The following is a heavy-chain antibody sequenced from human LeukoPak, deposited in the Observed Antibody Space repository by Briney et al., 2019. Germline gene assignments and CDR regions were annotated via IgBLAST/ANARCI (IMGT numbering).Heavy chain of an antibody. D-gene: IGHD3-10*01. V-gene: IGHV1-18*01. CDR2: ISPYNGNT. CDR1: GYTFSNYG. Sequence: ASVKVSCKASGYTFSNYGISWVRQAPGQGLEWMGGISPYNGNTNYAQKLQGRVTMTTDTSTNTAYMVLRSLRSDDTAVYYCARVGSGSYREVDIWGQGTMVTVSS. CDR3: ARVGSGSYREVDI. J-gene: IGHJ3*02.